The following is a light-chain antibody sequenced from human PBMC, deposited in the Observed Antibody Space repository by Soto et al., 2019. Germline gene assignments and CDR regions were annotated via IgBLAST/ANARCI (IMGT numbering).Light chain of an antibody. V-gene: IGKV3-20*01. J-gene: IGKJ1*01. CDR1: QTVSRNY. CDR2: SAS. Sequence: DIVLTQSPATLSLSPGERATLSCRANQTVSRNYLAWYQQKPGQAPRLLIYSASNKATVIPDRFRGSGSGTDFTLTITRLEPEDFGVYYCLQYATSRRTFGQGTRVDIK. CDR3: LQYATSRRT.